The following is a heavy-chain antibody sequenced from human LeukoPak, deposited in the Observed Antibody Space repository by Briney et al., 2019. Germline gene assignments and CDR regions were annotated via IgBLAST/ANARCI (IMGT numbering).Heavy chain of an antibody. Sequence: GGSLRLSCAASGFTFSSYGMHWVRQAPGKGLEWVAVISYDGSNKYYADSVKGRFTISRDNSKNTLYLQMNSLRAEDTAVYYCAKQRRGDYYDSSGYYLFDYWGQGTLVTVSS. D-gene: IGHD3-22*01. CDR1: GFTFSSYG. V-gene: IGHV3-30*18. CDR3: AKQRRGDYYDSSGYYLFDY. CDR2: ISYDGSNK. J-gene: IGHJ4*02.